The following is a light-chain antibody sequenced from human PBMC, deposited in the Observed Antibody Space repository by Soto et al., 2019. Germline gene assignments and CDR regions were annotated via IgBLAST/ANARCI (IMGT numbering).Light chain of an antibody. V-gene: IGKV1-39*01. J-gene: IGKJ5*01. CDR3: QQSYITPPIT. CDR2: AAS. CDR1: QSISSY. Sequence: DIQVTQSPSSLSASVGDRVTITCRASQSISSYLNRYQQKPGKAPKLLIYAASSLQSGVPSRFSGSGSGTDFTLTISSLQPEDFATYYCQQSYITPPITLGQGTRLEIK.